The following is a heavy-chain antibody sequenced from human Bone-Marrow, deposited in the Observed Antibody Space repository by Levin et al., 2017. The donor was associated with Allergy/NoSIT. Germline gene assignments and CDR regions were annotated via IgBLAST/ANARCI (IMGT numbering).Heavy chain of an antibody. J-gene: IGHJ4*02. Sequence: AGGSLRLSCAASGFTFSNAWMSWVRQAPGKGLEWVGRIKSKTDGGTTDYAAPVKGRFTISRDDSKNTLYLQMNSLKTEDTAVYYCTTEISGVDIVATTYLPGGDYWGQGTLVTVSS. CDR1: GFTFSNAW. D-gene: IGHD5-12*01. V-gene: IGHV3-15*01. CDR3: TTEISGVDIVATTYLPGGDY. CDR2: IKSKTDGGTT.